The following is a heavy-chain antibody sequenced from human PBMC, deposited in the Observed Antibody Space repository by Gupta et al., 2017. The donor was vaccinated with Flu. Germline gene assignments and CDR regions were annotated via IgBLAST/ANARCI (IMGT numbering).Heavy chain of an antibody. CDR1: GDSIFSNNVA. J-gene: IGHJ3*02. CDR2: TYYMSKWHN. D-gene: IGHD3-22*01. CDR3: ARGRDSAFDI. Sequence: QVQLQQSGPGLVKPSQTLSFTCVITGDSIFSNNVAWNWIRKSPSRGLEWLGRTYYMSKWHNDYAVSVKIRITINPDTSKNQFSLQLNSMTPDDTAVYYCARGRDSAFDIWGQGTMVTSLQ. V-gene: IGHV6-1*01.